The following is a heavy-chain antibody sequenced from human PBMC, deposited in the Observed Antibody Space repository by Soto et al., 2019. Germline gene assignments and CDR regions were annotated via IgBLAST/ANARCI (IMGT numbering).Heavy chain of an antibody. D-gene: IGHD2-21*01. CDR3: ARVISCGGGTCSSVHQYYGMDV. CDR1: GLMYSSYS. Sequence: EVQLVESGGGLVKPGGSVRLSCVASGLMYSSYSMSWVRQAPGKGLEWVAFISLSGSQIHYAASVEGRFTISRDNAKNALYLQMNTVRVEDTAIYYCARVISCGGGTCSSVHQYYGMDVWGPGTTVTVSS. V-gene: IGHV3-21*01. CDR2: ISLSGSQI. J-gene: IGHJ6*02.